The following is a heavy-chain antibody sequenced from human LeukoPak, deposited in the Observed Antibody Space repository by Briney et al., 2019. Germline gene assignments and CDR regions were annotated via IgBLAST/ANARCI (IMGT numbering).Heavy chain of an antibody. Sequence: PGGSLRLSCAASGFTFSSYGMHWVRQAPGKGLEWVAAIWYDGSNKYYADSVKGRFTISRDNSKNTLSLQMNSLRVEDTAVYYCARDRVVVVPAASYYGMDVWGQGTTVTVSS. CDR1: GFTFSSYG. CDR2: IWYDGSNK. CDR3: ARDRVVVVPAASYYGMDV. V-gene: IGHV3-33*01. D-gene: IGHD2-2*01. J-gene: IGHJ6*02.